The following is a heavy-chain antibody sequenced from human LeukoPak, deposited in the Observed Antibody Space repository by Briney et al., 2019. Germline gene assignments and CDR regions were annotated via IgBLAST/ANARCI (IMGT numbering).Heavy chain of an antibody. J-gene: IGHJ5*02. CDR1: GFTFSSYS. Sequence: GGSLRLSCAASGFTFSSYSMNWARQAPGKGLEWVSSISSRSSYRYYADSMKGRFTISRDNAKNSLYLQMNSLRAEDTAVYYCARATQYCSGGSCYDTWFDPWGQGTLVTVSS. CDR3: ARATQYCSGGSCYDTWFDP. D-gene: IGHD2-15*01. CDR2: ISSRSSYR. V-gene: IGHV3-21*01.